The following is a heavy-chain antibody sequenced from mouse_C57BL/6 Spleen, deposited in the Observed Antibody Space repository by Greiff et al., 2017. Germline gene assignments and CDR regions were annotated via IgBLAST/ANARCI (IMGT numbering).Heavy chain of an antibody. V-gene: IGHV1-54*01. J-gene: IGHJ2*01. Sequence: QVQLQQSGAELVRPGTSVKVSCKASGYAFTNYLIEWVKQRPGQGLAWIGVINPGSGGTNYNEKFKGKATLTADKSSSTAYMQLSSLTSEDSAVYFCARDTTVVADYWGQGTTLTVSS. CDR2: INPGSGGT. CDR3: ARDTTVVADY. CDR1: GYAFTNYL. D-gene: IGHD1-1*01.